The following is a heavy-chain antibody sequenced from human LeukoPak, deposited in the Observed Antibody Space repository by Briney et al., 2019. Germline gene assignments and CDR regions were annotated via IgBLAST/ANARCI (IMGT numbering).Heavy chain of an antibody. Sequence: PGGSLRLSCAASGFTFSSYSMSWVRQAPGKGLEWISGISVSGHRTYHAASVKGRFTISRDNSNNMVYLQMNSLRAEDTAVYYCARDRVYSYDNYNWFDPWGQGTLVTVSS. CDR3: ARDRVYSYDNYNWFDP. D-gene: IGHD5-18*01. CDR2: ISVSGHRT. CDR1: GFTFSSYS. J-gene: IGHJ5*02. V-gene: IGHV3-23*01.